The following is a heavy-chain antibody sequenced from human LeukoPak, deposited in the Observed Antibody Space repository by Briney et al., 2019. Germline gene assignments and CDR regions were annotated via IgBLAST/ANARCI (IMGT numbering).Heavy chain of an antibody. V-gene: IGHV5-51*01. D-gene: IGHD3-3*01. CDR3: ARGITIFGVDAVGFDY. Sequence: GESLKISCXGSGYSFTSYWIGWVRQMPGKGLEWMGIIYPGDSDTRYSPSFQGQVTISADKSISTAYLQWSSLKASDTAMYYCARGITIFGVDAVGFDYWGQGTLVTVSS. J-gene: IGHJ4*02. CDR2: IYPGDSDT. CDR1: GYSFTSYW.